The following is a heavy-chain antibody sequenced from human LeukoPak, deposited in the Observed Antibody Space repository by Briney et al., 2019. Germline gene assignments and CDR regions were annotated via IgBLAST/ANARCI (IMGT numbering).Heavy chain of an antibody. J-gene: IGHJ3*02. V-gene: IGHV3-66*01. CDR1: GFTVSSNY. Sequence: GGSLRLSCAASGFTVSSNYMSWVRQAPGKGLEWVSVIYSGGSTYYADSVKGRFTISRDNSKNTLYLQMNSLRAEDTAVYYCAREGHCSSTSCYLDAFDIWGQGTMVTVSS. CDR2: IYSGGST. CDR3: AREGHCSSTSCYLDAFDI. D-gene: IGHD2-2*01.